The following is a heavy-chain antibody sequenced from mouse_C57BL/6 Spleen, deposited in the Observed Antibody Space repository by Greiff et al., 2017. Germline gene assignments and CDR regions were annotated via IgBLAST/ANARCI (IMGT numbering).Heavy chain of an antibody. CDR2: IDPSDSYT. D-gene: IGHD2-2*01. CDR1: GYTFTSYW. J-gene: IGHJ2*01. V-gene: IGHV1-69*01. Sequence: VQLQQPGAELVMPGASVKLSCKASGYTFTSYWMHWVKQRPGQGLEWIGEIDPSDSYTNYNQKFKGKATLTVDKSSSTAYMQLSSLTSEDSAVYYCARGGYDRSFDYWGQGTTLTVSS. CDR3: ARGGYDRSFDY.